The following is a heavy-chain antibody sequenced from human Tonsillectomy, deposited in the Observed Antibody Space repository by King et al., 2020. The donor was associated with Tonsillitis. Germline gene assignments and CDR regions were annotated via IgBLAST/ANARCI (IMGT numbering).Heavy chain of an antibody. Sequence: VQLVESGGTLVQPGRSLRLSCAASGFTFTDYSMHLVLQAPGKGLDWVESISLNGAIVGYADSVKVRFTSSIDKAKNSLYLEMNSLRPEDTAFYYCAKARVLTGNIFDYWGQGTLVTVSS. CDR3: AKARVLTGNIFDY. J-gene: IGHJ4*02. V-gene: IGHV3-9*01. D-gene: IGHD3-9*01. CDR2: ISLNGAIV. CDR1: GFTFTDYS.